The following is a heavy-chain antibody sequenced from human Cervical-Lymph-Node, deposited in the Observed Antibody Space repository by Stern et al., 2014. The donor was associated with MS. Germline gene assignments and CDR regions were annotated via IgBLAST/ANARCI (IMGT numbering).Heavy chain of an antibody. CDR1: GFTFSNYG. CDR2: IWYDGSKK. J-gene: IGHJ4*02. CDR3: TGVNYDILTGYYSDY. Sequence: QVQLVQSGGGVVQPGSSLRLSCAASGFTFSNYGIHWVRQAPGKGLEWVAGIWYDGSKKFYAEFVQGRFTISRDNSKNTAYLQMNSLRAEDTALYYCTGVNYDILTGYYSDYWGQGILVIVSS. V-gene: IGHV3-33*01. D-gene: IGHD3-9*01.